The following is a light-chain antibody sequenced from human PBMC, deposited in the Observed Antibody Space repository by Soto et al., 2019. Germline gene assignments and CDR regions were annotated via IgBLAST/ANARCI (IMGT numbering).Light chain of an antibody. J-gene: IGKJ1*01. Sequence: EIVLTQSPGTLSLSPGERATLSCRASQRISSDYFAWYQQKPGQAPRLLIYAASSRATGVPDRFSASGSGTDFTLTISRLEPDDFAVYYCQHYDWATSPPRTFGPGTNVET. CDR2: AAS. CDR1: QRISSDY. V-gene: IGKV3-20*01. CDR3: QHYDWATSPPRT.